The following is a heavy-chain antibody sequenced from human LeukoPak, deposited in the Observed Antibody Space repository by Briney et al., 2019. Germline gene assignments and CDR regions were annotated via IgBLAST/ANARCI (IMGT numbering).Heavy chain of an antibody. J-gene: IGHJ4*02. V-gene: IGHV1-2*02. CDR3: AREHGSYLRYFDY. CDR1: GYTFTGYY. Sequence: GASVKVSCKASGYTFTGYYMHWVRQAPGQGLEWMGWINPNSGGTNYAQKFQGRVTMTRDTSISTAYMELSRLRSDDTAVYYCAREHGSYLRYFDYWGQGTLVTVSS. D-gene: IGHD1-26*01. CDR2: INPNSGGT.